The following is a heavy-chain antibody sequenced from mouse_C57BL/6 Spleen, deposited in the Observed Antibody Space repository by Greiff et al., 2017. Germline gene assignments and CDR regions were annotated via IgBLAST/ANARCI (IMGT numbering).Heavy chain of an antibody. D-gene: IGHD2-3*01. CDR2: IWTGGGT. CDR1: GFSLTSYA. J-gene: IGHJ4*01. V-gene: IGHV2-9-1*01. CDR3: ARPYDGYSYAMDY. Sequence: VKLMESGPGLVAPSQSLSITCTVSGFSLTSYAISWVRQPPGKGLEWLGVIWTGGGTNYNSALKSRLSISKDNSKSQVFLKMNSLQTDDTARYYCARPYDGYSYAMDYWGQGTSVTVSS.